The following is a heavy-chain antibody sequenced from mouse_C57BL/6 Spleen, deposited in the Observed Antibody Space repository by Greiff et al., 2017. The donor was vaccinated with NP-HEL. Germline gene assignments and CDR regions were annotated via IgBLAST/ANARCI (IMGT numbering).Heavy chain of an antibody. D-gene: IGHD4-1*01. CDR2: ISYDGSN. Sequence: EVQLQESGPGLVKPSQSLSLTCSVTGYSITSGYYWNWIRQFPGNKLEWMGYISYDGSNNYNPSLKNRISITRDTSKNQFFLKLNSVTTEDTATYYCARVWDDYFDYWGQGTTLTVSS. CDR3: ARVWDDYFDY. V-gene: IGHV3-6*01. J-gene: IGHJ2*01. CDR1: GYSITSGYY.